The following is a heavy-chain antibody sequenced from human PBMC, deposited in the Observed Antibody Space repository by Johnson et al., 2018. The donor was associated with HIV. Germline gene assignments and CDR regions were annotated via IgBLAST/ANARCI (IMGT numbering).Heavy chain of an antibody. CDR2: ISSDGTNK. CDR3: ARDRCSSTTCLDAFDI. D-gene: IGHD2-2*01. CDR1: GFTFTSYT. J-gene: IGHJ3*02. V-gene: IGHV3-30-3*01. Sequence: QVQLVESGGGVVQPGRSLRLSCAASGFTFTSYTIHWVRQAPGKGLEWVALISSDGTNKYYADSVKDRFTISRDNSKNTLYVEMNSPRVEDTALYYCARDRCSSTTCLDAFDIWGQGTMVTVSS.